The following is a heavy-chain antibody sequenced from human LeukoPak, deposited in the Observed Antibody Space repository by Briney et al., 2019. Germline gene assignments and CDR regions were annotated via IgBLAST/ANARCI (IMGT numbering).Heavy chain of an antibody. CDR1: GGTFNSYA. D-gene: IGHD3-10*01. J-gene: IGHJ5*02. CDR2: ISGYNGNT. CDR3: ARRTYYNDSGSYPRPGEDWFDP. V-gene: IGHV1-18*01. Sequence: ASVKVSCKAAGGTFNSYAISWVRQAPGQGLEWMGWISGYNGNTNYVQKFQGRFTMTTDPSTNTAYMELWSLRSDDTAVYYCARRTYYNDSGSYPRPGEDWFDPWGQGTLVTVSS.